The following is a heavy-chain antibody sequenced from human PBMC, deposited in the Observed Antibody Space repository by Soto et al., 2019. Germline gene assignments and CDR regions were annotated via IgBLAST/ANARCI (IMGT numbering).Heavy chain of an antibody. J-gene: IGHJ4*02. V-gene: IGHV3-30*18. Sequence: GGSLRLSCAASGFTFSIYGMHWVRHAPGKGLEWVAVISYDGSNKYYADSVKGRFTISRDNSKNTLYLQMNSLRAEDTAVYYCAKDLRPGIAVAGTLDYWGQGTLVTVSS. D-gene: IGHD6-19*01. CDR3: AKDLRPGIAVAGTLDY. CDR1: GFTFSIYG. CDR2: ISYDGSNK.